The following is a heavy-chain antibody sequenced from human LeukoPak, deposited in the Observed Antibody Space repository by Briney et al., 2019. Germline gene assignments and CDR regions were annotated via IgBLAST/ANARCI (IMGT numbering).Heavy chain of an antibody. J-gene: IGHJ3*02. V-gene: IGHV3-30*03. CDR2: ISYDGSNK. CDR1: GFTFSSYG. D-gene: IGHD5-18*01. Sequence: PGGSLRLSCAASGFTFSSYGMHWVRQAPGKGLEWVAVISYDGSNKYYADSVKGRFTISRDNAKNSLYLQMNSLRAEDTAVYYCARLDTAMDYSAFDIWGQGTMVTVSS. CDR3: ARLDTAMDYSAFDI.